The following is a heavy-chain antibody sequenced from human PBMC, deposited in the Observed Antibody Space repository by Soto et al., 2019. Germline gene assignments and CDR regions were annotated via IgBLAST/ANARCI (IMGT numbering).Heavy chain of an antibody. CDR3: ARGTMITFGGVIGDFDF. D-gene: IGHD3-16*02. CDR2: ISAYNGNT. J-gene: IGHJ4*02. Sequence: ASVKVSCKASGYTFTSYGISWVRQAPGQGLEWMGWISAYNGNTNYVQKLQGRVTMTTDTSTSTAYMELRSLRSDDTAVYYCARGTMITFGGVIGDFDFWGQGPLVTVPS. V-gene: IGHV1-18*01. CDR1: GYTFTSYG.